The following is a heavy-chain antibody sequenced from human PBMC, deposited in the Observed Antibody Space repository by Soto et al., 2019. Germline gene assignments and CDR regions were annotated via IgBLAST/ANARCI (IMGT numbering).Heavy chain of an antibody. V-gene: IGHV4-34*01. J-gene: IGHJ6*02. CDR2: INHSGST. Sequence: PSETLSLTCAVHGGSFSGYYWSWIRQPPGKGLEWIGEINHSGSTNYNPSLKSRVTISVDTSKNQFSLKLSSVTAADTAVYYCARKSYYYYYGMDVWGQGTTVTVSS. CDR1: GGSFSGYY. CDR3: ARKSYYYYYGMDV.